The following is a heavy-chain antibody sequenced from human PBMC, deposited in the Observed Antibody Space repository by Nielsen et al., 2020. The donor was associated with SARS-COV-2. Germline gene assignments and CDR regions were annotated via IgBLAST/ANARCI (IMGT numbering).Heavy chain of an antibody. CDR1: GFTFSSYG. Sequence: GESLKISCAASGFTFSSYGMHWVRQAPGKGLEWVAVISYDGSNKYYADSVKGRFTISRDNSKNTLYLQMNSLGAEDTAVYYCATDKQLSPYDYWGQGTLVTVSS. J-gene: IGHJ4*02. CDR3: ATDKQLSPYDY. D-gene: IGHD5-18*01. V-gene: IGHV3-30*03. CDR2: ISYDGSNK.